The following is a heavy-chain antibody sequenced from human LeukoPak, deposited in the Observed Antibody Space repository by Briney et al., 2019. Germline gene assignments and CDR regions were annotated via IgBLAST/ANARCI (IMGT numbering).Heavy chain of an antibody. J-gene: IGHJ6*04. V-gene: IGHV3-48*03. D-gene: IGHD3-10*02. Sequence: PGGSLRLSCADSGFTFSSYAMHWVRQAPGKGLEWVSYISSSGSTIYYADSVKGRFTISRDNAKNSLYLQMNSLRAEDTAVYYCAELGITMIGGVWGKGTTVTISS. CDR3: AELGITMIGGV. CDR1: GFTFSSYA. CDR2: ISSSGSTI.